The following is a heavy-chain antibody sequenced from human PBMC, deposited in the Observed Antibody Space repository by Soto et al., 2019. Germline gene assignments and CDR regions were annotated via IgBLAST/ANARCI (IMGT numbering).Heavy chain of an antibody. J-gene: IGHJ6*02. CDR2: IYDGVST. Sequence: QVQLQESGPGLVKPSETLSLICTVSGGSIRSHFWSWIRQPPGKRLEWIAYIYDGVSTNYNPSLKCRVTISVDSSKMQFSLKLTSVTAADTAVYYCAINADVWGQGTTVTVSS. CDR1: GGSIRSHF. CDR3: AINADV. V-gene: IGHV4-59*08.